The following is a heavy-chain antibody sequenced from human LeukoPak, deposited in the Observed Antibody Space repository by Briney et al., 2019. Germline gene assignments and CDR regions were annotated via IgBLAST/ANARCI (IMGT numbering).Heavy chain of an antibody. CDR3: ARETEMANLDY. V-gene: IGHV3-7*04. D-gene: IGHD5-24*01. Sequence: PGGSLRLSCTASGFTFSSYWMNWVRQAPGKGLEWVANIKQDGSEKYYVDSVKGRFTISRDNAKKSLYPQMNSLRAEDTAVYYCARETEMANLDYWGQGTLVTVSS. J-gene: IGHJ4*02. CDR1: GFTFSSYW. CDR2: IKQDGSEK.